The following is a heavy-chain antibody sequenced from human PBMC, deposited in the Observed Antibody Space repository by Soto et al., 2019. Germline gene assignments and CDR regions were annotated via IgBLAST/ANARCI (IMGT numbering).Heavy chain of an antibody. CDR3: AQTVTNNYYTGMDV. J-gene: IGHJ6*02. V-gene: IGHV1-69*12. D-gene: IGHD4-17*01. Sequence: QVQLVQSGAEVKKPGSSVKVSCKASGGTFSSYAISWVRQAPGQGLEWMGGIIPIFVTADYAQKFQGRVTITADESTSTGYMEVSSLRSEDTAVYYCAQTVTNNYYTGMDVWGQGTTVTVSS. CDR1: GGTFSSYA. CDR2: IIPIFVTA.